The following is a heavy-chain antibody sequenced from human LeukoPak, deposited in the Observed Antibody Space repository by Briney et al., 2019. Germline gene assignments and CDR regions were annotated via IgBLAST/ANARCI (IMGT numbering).Heavy chain of an antibody. J-gene: IGHJ2*01. V-gene: IGHV3-15*01. D-gene: IGHD4-17*01. Sequence: PGGSLRLSCAASGFTFSNAWMSWVRQAPGKGLEWVGRIKSKTDGGTTDYAAPVKGRFTISRDDSKNTLYLQMNSLKTEDTAVYYCTTSTTVNYYWYFDLWGRGTLVTVSS. CDR2: IKSKTDGGTT. CDR3: TTSTTVNYYWYFDL. CDR1: GFTFSNAW.